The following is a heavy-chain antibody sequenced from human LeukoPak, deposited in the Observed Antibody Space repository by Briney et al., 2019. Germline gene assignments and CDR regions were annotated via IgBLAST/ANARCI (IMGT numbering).Heavy chain of an antibody. CDR2: IIPIFGTA. CDR3: ARDSCRASCLDNWFDP. J-gene: IGHJ5*02. V-gene: IGHV1-69*13. CDR1: GGTFSSYA. Sequence: SVTVSCKASGGTFSSYAISWVRQAPGQGLEWMGGIIPIFGTANYAQKFQGRVTITAEESTSTAYMELSSLRSEDTAVYYCARDSCRASCLDNWFDPWGQGTLVTVSS. D-gene: IGHD2-2*01.